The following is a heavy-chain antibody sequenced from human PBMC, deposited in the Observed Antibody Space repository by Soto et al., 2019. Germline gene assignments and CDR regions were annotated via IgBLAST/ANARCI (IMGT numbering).Heavy chain of an antibody. CDR3: AREGILGLFDAYDL. CDR2: ISTHNGNT. D-gene: IGHD3-3*01. V-gene: IGHV1-18*04. CDR1: VFTSSG. J-gene: IGHJ3*01. Sequence: QGQLVPSGAEVKKPGASVKVSCKASVFTSSGISWVRQAPGQRLEWMGWISTHNGNTIYAQKFQGRVIMTMDTSTTTVYMELRSLRPDDTAVYLCAREGILGLFDAYDLWGQGTMVTVSS.